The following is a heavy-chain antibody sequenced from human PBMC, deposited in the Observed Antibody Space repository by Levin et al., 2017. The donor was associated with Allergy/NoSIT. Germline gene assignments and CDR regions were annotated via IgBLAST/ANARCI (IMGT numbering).Heavy chain of an antibody. V-gene: IGHV4-61*02. CDR2: IYVTGST. J-gene: IGHJ6*03. CDR3: ARDLEGFSGYKPSCYMDV. D-gene: IGHD5-12*01. Sequence: SQTLSLTCSVSGDSISRGFYYWSWIRQPAGEGLEWIGRIYVTGSTTYSPSLKSRVTISLARSKDQVTLKINSVTAADTDVFYCARDLEGFSGYKPSCYMDVWGKGTTVTVSS. CDR1: GDSISRGFYY.